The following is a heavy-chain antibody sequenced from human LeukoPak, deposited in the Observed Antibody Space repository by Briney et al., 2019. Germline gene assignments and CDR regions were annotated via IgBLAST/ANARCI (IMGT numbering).Heavy chain of an antibody. CDR2: INPNSGGT. V-gene: IGHV1-2*02. J-gene: IGHJ3*02. D-gene: IGHD5-18*01. CDR3: ASVDTAMGPHDAFDI. CDR1: GYTFTGHY. Sequence: ASVKVSCKASGYTFTGHYMHWVRQAPGQGLEWMGWINPNSGGTNYAQKFQGRVTMTRDTSISTAYMELSRLRSDDTAVYYCASVDTAMGPHDAFDIWGQGTMVTVSS.